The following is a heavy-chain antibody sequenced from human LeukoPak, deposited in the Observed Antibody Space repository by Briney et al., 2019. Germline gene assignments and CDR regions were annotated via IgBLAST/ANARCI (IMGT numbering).Heavy chain of an antibody. CDR1: GFTFTGHA. D-gene: IGHD7-27*01. Sequence: GGSLRLSCAASGFTFTGHAMHWIRQAPGKGLEWVSGMSYTKDTVDYADSVKGRFTISRDNAKNTLYLQVKSLRAEDTAVYYCARGPSGWGSLDSWGQGTLVTVSS. CDR3: ARGPSGWGSLDS. V-gene: IGHV3-9*01. CDR2: MSYTKDTV. J-gene: IGHJ4*02.